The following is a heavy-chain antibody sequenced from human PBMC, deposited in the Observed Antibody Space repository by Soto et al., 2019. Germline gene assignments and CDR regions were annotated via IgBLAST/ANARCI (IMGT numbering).Heavy chain of an antibody. CDR3: AGGGFIVVDTRRLMDV. Sequence: SETLSLTCTVSGGSISSSSYYWGWTRQPPGKGLEWIGSIYYSGTTYYNPSLKSRVTISIDTPKNQFSLKLSSVTAADTAFYYSAGGGFIVVDTRRLMDVWRKGNTVTVS. CDR1: GGSISSSSYY. J-gene: IGHJ6*03. CDR2: IYYSGTT. V-gene: IGHV4-39*01. D-gene: IGHD2-2*01.